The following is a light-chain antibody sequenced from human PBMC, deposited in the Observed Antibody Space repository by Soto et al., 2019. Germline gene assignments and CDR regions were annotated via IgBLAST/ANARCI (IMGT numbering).Light chain of an antibody. J-gene: IGLJ1*01. V-gene: IGLV3-21*02. CDR3: HVWEASNDLQV. CDR2: DDS. CDR1: NIGSKS. Sequence: SYELTQPPSVSVAPGQTARMTCGGNNIGSKSVHWYQQKPGQAPVLVVFDDSERPSGIPERFSGSNSGNTATLTITRVEGGDEADYYCHVWEASNDLQVFGPGTKVTVL.